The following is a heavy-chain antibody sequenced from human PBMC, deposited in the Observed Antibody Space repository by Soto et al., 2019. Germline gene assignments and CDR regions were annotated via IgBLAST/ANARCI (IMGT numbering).Heavy chain of an antibody. J-gene: IGHJ4*02. Sequence: QVLLQESGPGLVKPSETLSLTCTVSGGSVSSGNYYWSWIRQPPGTGLEWIGYMYYTGSTKYNPSLKSRVTISVDASKNQFSMKLRTVTAADTSVYYCERDRYSSSWYIDYWGQGTLVTVSS. V-gene: IGHV4-61*01. CDR1: GGSVSSGNYY. D-gene: IGHD6-13*01. CDR3: ERDRYSSSWYIDY. CDR2: MYYTGST.